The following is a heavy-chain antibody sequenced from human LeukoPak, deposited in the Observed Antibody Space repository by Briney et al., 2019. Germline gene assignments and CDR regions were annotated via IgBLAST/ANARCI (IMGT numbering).Heavy chain of an antibody. CDR2: INAGNGNT. Sequence: ASVKVSCKASGYTFTSYAMHWVRQAPGQRLEWMGWINAGNGNTKYSQKFQGRVTITRDTSASTAYMELSSLRSEDTAVYYCATTTVRNYYYYGMDVWGQGTTVTVSS. J-gene: IGHJ6*02. CDR3: ATTTVRNYYYYGMDV. D-gene: IGHD4-17*01. V-gene: IGHV1-3*01. CDR1: GYTFTSYA.